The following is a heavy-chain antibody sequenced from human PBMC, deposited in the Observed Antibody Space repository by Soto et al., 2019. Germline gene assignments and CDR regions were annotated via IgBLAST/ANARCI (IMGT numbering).Heavy chain of an antibody. J-gene: IGHJ4*02. Sequence: SETLSLTCTGSGGSISGYYWAWVWQPPEKGLEWIGYIYYSGSTNYNPSLKSRVTISVDTSKNQFSLKLSSVTAADTAVYYCARGGWRQIDYWGQGTLVTVSS. CDR3: ARGGWRQIDY. CDR1: GGSISGYY. D-gene: IGHD3-3*01. V-gene: IGHV4-59*08. CDR2: IYYSGST.